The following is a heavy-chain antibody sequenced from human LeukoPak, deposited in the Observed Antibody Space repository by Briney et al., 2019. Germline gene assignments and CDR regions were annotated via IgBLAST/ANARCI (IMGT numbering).Heavy chain of an antibody. J-gene: IGHJ4*02. CDR1: GFTFSSYA. CDR2: ISYDGSNK. Sequence: SGGSLRLSCAASGFTFSSYAMPWVRQAPGKGLEWVAVISYDGSNKYYADSVKGRFTISRDNSKNTLYLQMNSLRAEDTAVYYCATGFRLGELSRLDYWGQGTLVTVSS. CDR3: ATGFRLGELSRLDY. D-gene: IGHD3-10*01. V-gene: IGHV3-30*04.